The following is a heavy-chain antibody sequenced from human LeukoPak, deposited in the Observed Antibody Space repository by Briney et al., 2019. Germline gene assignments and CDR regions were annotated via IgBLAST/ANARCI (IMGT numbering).Heavy chain of an antibody. V-gene: IGHV3-23*01. Sequence: GGSLRLSCAASGFTFSNYAMSWVRQAPGKGLEWVSAVSGGGGSTYYADSVKGRFTISRDNSKNTLYLQMNSLRAEDTAVYYCANRPDYYYYGMDVWGQGTTVTVSS. CDR3: ANRPDYYYYGMDV. J-gene: IGHJ6*02. D-gene: IGHD6-6*01. CDR1: GFTFSNYA. CDR2: VSGGGGST.